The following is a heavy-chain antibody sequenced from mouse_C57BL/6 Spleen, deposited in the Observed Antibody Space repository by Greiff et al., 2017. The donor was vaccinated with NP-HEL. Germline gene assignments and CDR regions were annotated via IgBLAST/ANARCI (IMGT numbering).Heavy chain of an antibody. V-gene: IGHV5-16*01. J-gene: IGHJ4*01. Sequence: DVQLVESEGGLVQPGSSMKLSCTASGFTFSDYYMAWVRQVPEKGLEWVANINYDGSSTYYLDSLKSRFIISRDNAKNILYLQMSRLKSEDTATYYCARGDYAMDYWGQGTSVTVSS. CDR3: ARGDYAMDY. CDR1: GFTFSDYY. CDR2: INYDGSST.